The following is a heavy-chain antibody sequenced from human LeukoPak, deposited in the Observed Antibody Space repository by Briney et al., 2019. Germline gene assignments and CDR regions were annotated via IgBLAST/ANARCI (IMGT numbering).Heavy chain of an antibody. CDR1: GGTFSSYA. V-gene: IGHV1-69*13. CDR2: IIPIFGTA. Sequence: SVKVSCKASGGTFSSYAISWVRQAPGQGLEWMGGIIPIFGTANYAQKFQGRVTITADESTSTAYMELSSLRSEDTAVYYCARSYEHDYGDYAASLAYWGQGTLVTVSS. CDR3: ARSYEHDYGDYAASLAY. J-gene: IGHJ4*02. D-gene: IGHD4-17*01.